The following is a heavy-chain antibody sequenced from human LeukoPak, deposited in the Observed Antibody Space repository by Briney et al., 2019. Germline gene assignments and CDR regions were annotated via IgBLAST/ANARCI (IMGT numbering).Heavy chain of an antibody. J-gene: IGHJ6*04. D-gene: IGHD6-13*01. Sequence: PSETLSLTCTVSGGSVSSGSYYWSWIRQPPGKGLEWIGYIYYSGSTNYNPSLKSRVTISVDTSKNQFSLKLSSVTAADTAVYYCARDRLAQQPVGYYYYYGMDVWGKGTTVTVSS. V-gene: IGHV4-61*01. CDR1: GGSVSSGSYY. CDR3: ARDRLAQQPVGYYYYYGMDV. CDR2: IYYSGST.